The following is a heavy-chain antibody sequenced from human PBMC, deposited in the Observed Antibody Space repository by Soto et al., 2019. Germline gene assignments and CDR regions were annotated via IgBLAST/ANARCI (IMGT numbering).Heavy chain of an antibody. J-gene: IGHJ6*01. CDR2: FDPEDGET. CDR1: GYTLTELS. D-gene: IGHD3-3*01. Sequence: AAVKVSCKVSGYTLTELSMHWVRQAPGKGLEWMGGFDPEDGETIYAQKFQGRVTMTEDTSTDTAYMKLSSLRSEDTAVYYCCRSAKFGGESLSDHYYYYSMDVW. CDR3: CRSAKFGGESLSDHYYYYSMDV. V-gene: IGHV1-24*01.